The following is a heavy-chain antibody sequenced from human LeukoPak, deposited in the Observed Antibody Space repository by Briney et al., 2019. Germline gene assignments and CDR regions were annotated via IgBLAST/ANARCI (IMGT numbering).Heavy chain of an antibody. CDR2: ISIDGSIT. J-gene: IGHJ6*02. V-gene: IGHV3-74*01. CDR1: GFTFSSYW. D-gene: IGHD3-16*01. CDR3: ARDGGGYGMDV. Sequence: GGSLRLSCAASGFTFSSYWMHWVRQAPGKGLVWVSRISIDGSITTYADSVKGRFTTSRDSAKNTLYLQMNSLRAEDTAVYYCARDGGGYGMDVWGQGTTVTVSS.